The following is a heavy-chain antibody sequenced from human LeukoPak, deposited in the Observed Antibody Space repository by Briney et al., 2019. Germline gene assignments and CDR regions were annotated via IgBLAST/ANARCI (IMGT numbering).Heavy chain of an antibody. D-gene: IGHD3-22*01. Sequence: SETLSLTCTVTGDSVSSGSSYWSWIRQPPGKGLEWIGYIYHSGSTNYNPSLKNRVTISLDTSKNQFSLKLSSVTAADTAVYYCARGYDSSAYYPFNYWGQGTLVTVSS. J-gene: IGHJ4*02. CDR3: ARGYDSSAYYPFNY. V-gene: IGHV4-61*01. CDR1: GDSVSSGSSY. CDR2: IYHSGST.